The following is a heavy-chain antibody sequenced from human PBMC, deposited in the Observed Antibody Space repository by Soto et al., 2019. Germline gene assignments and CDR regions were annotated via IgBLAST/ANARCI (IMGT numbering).Heavy chain of an antibody. CDR1: GGPISSSSHY. V-gene: IGHV4-39*01. Sequence: PSETLSLTCTVSGGPISSSSHYWGWIRQPPGKGLEWIGTIYYSGSTNSNPSLKSRVTISVDTSKNQFALKVNSVTAADTAVYFCARRDSRGWYNAFDIWGQGTTVTVSS. CDR2: IYYSGST. J-gene: IGHJ3*02. CDR3: ARRDSRGWYNAFDI. D-gene: IGHD6-19*01.